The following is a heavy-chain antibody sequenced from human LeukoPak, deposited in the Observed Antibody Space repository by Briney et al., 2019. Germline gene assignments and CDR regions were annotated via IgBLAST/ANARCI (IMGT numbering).Heavy chain of an antibody. D-gene: IGHD3-3*01. CDR2: ISSSSSYI. J-gene: IGHJ6*02. CDR1: GFAFRDYA. Sequence: GGSLRLSCAASGFAFRDYAMNWVRQAPGKGLEWVSSISSSSSYIYYADSVKGRFTISRDNAKNSLYLQMNSLRAEDTAVYYCARDLRYFWSGYYRDYYYYGMDVWGQGTTVTVSS. V-gene: IGHV3-21*01. CDR3: ARDLRYFWSGYYRDYYYYGMDV.